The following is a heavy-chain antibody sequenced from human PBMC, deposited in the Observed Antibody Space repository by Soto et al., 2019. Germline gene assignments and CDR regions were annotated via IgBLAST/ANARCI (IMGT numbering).Heavy chain of an antibody. CDR1: GGSVSSGVYY. D-gene: IGHD6-13*01. CDR3: ARPSIAAAGTPVWFDP. Sequence: QVQLQESGPGLVKPSETLSLTCTVSGGSVSSGVYYWSWIRQPPGKGLECIGYIYYSGSTNYNPSRKSRVTISVDTSKNQCSLRLSSVTAADTAVYYCARPSIAAAGTPVWFDPWGQGTPVTVSS. V-gene: IGHV4-61*08. CDR2: IYYSGST. J-gene: IGHJ5*02.